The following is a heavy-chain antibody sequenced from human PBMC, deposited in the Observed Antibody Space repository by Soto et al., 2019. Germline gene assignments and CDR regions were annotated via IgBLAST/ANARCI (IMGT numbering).Heavy chain of an antibody. CDR1: GFTFGDYA. CDR2: IRSTPYGGTT. CDR3: VRDRDIYRDMVHADL. J-gene: IGHJ4*01. V-gene: IGHV3-49*03. D-gene: IGHD5-18*01. Sequence: GGSLRLSCTASGFTFGDYAMTWFRQAPGKGLEWVGVIRSTPYGGTTDYADSVRGRFTISADNAENSVFLQMNSLRDEDTAVYFCVRDRDIYRDMVHADLWGQGTLVTVSS.